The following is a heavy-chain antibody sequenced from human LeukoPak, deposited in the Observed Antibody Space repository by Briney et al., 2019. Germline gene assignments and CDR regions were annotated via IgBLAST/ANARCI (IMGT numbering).Heavy chain of an antibody. V-gene: IGHV1-46*01. CDR2: INPSGGST. CDR3: ARACSSSTSRFQRDYYYYGMDV. D-gene: IGHD2-2*01. Sequence: ASVKVSCKASGYTFTSYYMHWVRQAPGQGLEWMGVINPSGGSTSYAQKFQVRVTITAGESTSTAYMELSSLRSEDTAVYYCARACSSSTSRFQRDYYYYGMDVWGQGTTVTVSS. J-gene: IGHJ6*02. CDR1: GYTFTSYY.